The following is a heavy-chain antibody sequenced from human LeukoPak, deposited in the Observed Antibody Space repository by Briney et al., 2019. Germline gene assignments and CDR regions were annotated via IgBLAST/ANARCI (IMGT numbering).Heavy chain of an antibody. V-gene: IGHV1-2*02. J-gene: IGHJ5*02. Sequence: GASVKVSCKASGYTFTGYYMHWVRQAPGQGLEWMGWINPNSGGTNYAQSFQGRVTMTRDTSISTAYMELSRLRSDDTAVYYCARGEVVVAATPNWFDPWGQGTLVTVSS. CDR2: INPNSGGT. CDR1: GYTFTGYY. CDR3: ARGEVVVAATPNWFDP. D-gene: IGHD2-15*01.